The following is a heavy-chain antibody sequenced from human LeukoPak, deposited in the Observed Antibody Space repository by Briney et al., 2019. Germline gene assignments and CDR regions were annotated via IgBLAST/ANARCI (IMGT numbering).Heavy chain of an antibody. CDR2: ISSSGSTI. V-gene: IGHV3-11*04. CDR3: ARVQVDTAMVSLYNWFDP. Sequence: PGGSLRLSCAASGFTFSDYYMSWIRQAPGKGLEWVSYISSSGSTIYYADSVKGRFTISRDNSKNTLYLQMNSLRAEDTAVYYCARVQVDTAMVSLYNWFDPWGQGTLVTVSS. D-gene: IGHD5-18*01. CDR1: GFTFSDYY. J-gene: IGHJ5*02.